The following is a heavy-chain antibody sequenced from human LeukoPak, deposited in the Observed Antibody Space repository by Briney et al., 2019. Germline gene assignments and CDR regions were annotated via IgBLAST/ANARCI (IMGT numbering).Heavy chain of an antibody. D-gene: IGHD2-2*01. CDR3: TTGPERCSSTSCYAVGVDY. V-gene: IGHV3-15*01. J-gene: IGHJ4*02. Sequence: GGSLRLSCAASGFTFSNAWMSWVRQAPGKGLEWVGRIKSKTDGGTTDYAAPVKGRFTISRDDSKNTLYLQTNSLKTEDTAVYYCTTGPERCSSTSCYAVGVDYWGQGTLVTVSS. CDR2: IKSKTDGGTT. CDR1: GFTFSNAW.